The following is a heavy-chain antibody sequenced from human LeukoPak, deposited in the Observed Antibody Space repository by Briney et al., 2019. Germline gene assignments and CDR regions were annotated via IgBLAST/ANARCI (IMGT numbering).Heavy chain of an antibody. V-gene: IGHV3-23*01. CDR3: ARAALETSSGWYRRRHYYMDV. Sequence: PGGTLRLSCAASGFTFSSYGMSWVRQAPGKGLEWVSAISGSGGSTYYADSVKGRFTISRDNAKNSLYLQMNSLRAEDTAVYYCARAALETSSGWYRRRHYYMDVWGKGTTVTISS. J-gene: IGHJ6*03. CDR1: GFTFSSYG. D-gene: IGHD6-19*01. CDR2: ISGSGGST.